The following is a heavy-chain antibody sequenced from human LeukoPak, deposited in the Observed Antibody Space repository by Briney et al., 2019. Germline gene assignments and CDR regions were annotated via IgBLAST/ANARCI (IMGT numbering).Heavy chain of an antibody. D-gene: IGHD6-25*01. CDR1: GFTFNRYA. Sequence: GGSLRLSCAASGFTFNRYAMDWVRQAPGKGLEWVTLKSHDGSNTNYADSVKGRFTISRDSAKNALYLQMNSLRAEDTALYYCARDRDYSGIWEINFDSWGQGTLVTVSS. V-gene: IGHV3-30-3*01. CDR2: KSHDGSNT. CDR3: ARDRDYSGIWEINFDS. J-gene: IGHJ4*02.